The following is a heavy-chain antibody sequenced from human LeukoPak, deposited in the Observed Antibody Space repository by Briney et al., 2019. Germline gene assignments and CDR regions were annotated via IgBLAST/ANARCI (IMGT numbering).Heavy chain of an antibody. V-gene: IGHV4-59*12. CDR1: GGSISSYY. CDR2: IYYGGST. Sequence: SETLSLTCTVSGGSISSYYWSWIRQPPGKGLEWIGYIYYGGSTNYNPSLESRVTISVDTSKNQFSLKLSSVTAADTAVYYCARGSMYYYDSSGYYFLRKTNWFDPWGQGTLVTVSS. D-gene: IGHD3-22*01. CDR3: ARGSMYYYDSSGYYFLRKTNWFDP. J-gene: IGHJ5*02.